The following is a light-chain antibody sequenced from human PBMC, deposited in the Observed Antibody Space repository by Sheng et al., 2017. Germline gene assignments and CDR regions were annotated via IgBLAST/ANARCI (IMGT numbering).Light chain of an antibody. CDR3: QQYDNLPYT. V-gene: IGKV1-33*01. CDR1: QDISKD. Sequence: DIQMTQSPSSLSASVGDRVTITCQATQDISKDLNWYQQKPGKAPKLPIYGASNLETGVPSRFSGSRSGTEFTFTISSLQPEDIATYYCQQYDNLPYTFGQGTKLEIK. CDR2: GAS. J-gene: IGKJ2*01.